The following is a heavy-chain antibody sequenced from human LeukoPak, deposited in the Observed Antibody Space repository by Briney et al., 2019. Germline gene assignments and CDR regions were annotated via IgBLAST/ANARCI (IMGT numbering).Heavy chain of an antibody. V-gene: IGHV3-30*02. CDR2: IRYDGTIK. Sequence: PGGSLRLSCAASGFTFSNYAMHWVRQAPGKGLEWVAFIRYDGTIKHYVDSVKGRFTISRDNSKNTLYLQMNSLRTEDTAVYCCAKDLGLGGYFDYWGQGILVTVSS. CDR3: AKDLGLGGYFDY. CDR1: GFTFSNYA. D-gene: IGHD3/OR15-3a*01. J-gene: IGHJ4*02.